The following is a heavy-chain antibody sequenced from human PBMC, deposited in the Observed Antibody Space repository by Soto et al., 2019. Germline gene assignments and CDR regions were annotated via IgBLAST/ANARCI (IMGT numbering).Heavy chain of an antibody. Sequence: QVQLVESGGGVVQPGRSLRLSCAASGFTFSSYGMHWVRQAPGKGLEWVAVIWYDGSNKYYADSVKGRFTITRDNSKNTLYLQMNSLRAEDTAVYYCARNAGTTWGPYYYYGMDVWGQGTTVTVYS. CDR2: IWYDGSNK. CDR3: ARNAGTTWGPYYYYGMDV. CDR1: GFTFSSYG. J-gene: IGHJ6*02. V-gene: IGHV3-33*01. D-gene: IGHD1-7*01.